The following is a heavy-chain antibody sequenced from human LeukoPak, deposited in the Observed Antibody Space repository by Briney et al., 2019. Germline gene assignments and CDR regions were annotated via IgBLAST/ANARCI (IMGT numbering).Heavy chain of an antibody. CDR1: GYTFTSYD. V-gene: IGHV1-8*01. Sequence: ASVKVSCKASGYTFTSYDINWVRQATGQGLEWMGWMNPNNGNTVYAQKFQGRVTMIRNTSISTAYMELSSLRSEDTAVYYCARVKTGDYDLDAFDIWGQGTMVTVSS. CDR2: MNPNNGNT. J-gene: IGHJ3*02. CDR3: ARVKTGDYDLDAFDI. D-gene: IGHD4-17*01.